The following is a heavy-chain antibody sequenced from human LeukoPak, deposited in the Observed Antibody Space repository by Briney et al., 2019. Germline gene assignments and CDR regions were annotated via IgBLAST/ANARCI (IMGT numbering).Heavy chain of an antibody. CDR2: INHSGST. D-gene: IGHD3-10*01. V-gene: IGHV4-34*01. J-gene: IGHJ6*04. CDR3: ARSAQVRYGMDV. CDR1: GGSFSGYY. Sequence: SEALSLTCAVYGGSFSGYYWSWIRQPPGKGLEWIGEINHSGSTNYNPSLKSRVTISVDTSKNQFSLKLSSVTAADTAVYYCARSAQVRYGMDVWGKGTTVTVSS.